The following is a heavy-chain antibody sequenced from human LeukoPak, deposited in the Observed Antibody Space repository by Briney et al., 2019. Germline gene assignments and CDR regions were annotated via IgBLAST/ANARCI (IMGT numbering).Heavy chain of an antibody. J-gene: IGHJ6*03. CDR1: GGSFSGYY. CDR3: ARGHFDYYYYYYMDV. CDR2: INHSGST. V-gene: IGHV4-34*01. Sequence: SETLSLTCAVYGGSFSGYYWSWIRQPPRQGLEWIGEINHSGSTNYNPSLKSRVTISVDTSKNQFSLKLSSVTAADTAVYYCARGHFDYYYYYYMDVWGKGTTVTVSS.